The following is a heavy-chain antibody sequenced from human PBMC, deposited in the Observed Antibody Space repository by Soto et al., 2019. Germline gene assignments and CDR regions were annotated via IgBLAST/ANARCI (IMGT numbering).Heavy chain of an antibody. D-gene: IGHD2-15*01. Sequence: GGSLRLSCAASGFTFRSYSMNWVRQAPGKGLEWVSYISSSNRTINYADSVKGRFIISRDNAKNSLYLQMHSLRDEDTAVYYCASERWPLLQACTDVWGPGTMLTVFS. J-gene: IGHJ6*02. CDR2: ISSSNRTI. CDR3: ASERWPLLQACTDV. V-gene: IGHV3-48*02. CDR1: GFTFRSYS.